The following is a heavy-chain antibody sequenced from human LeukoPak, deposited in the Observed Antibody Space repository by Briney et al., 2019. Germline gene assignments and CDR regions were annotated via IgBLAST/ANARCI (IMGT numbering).Heavy chain of an antibody. V-gene: IGHV1-18*01. CDR2: ISAYNGNT. J-gene: IGHJ4*02. CDR3: ARGPSPATYYDFWSGYSPEGGGTLDY. CDR1: GYTFTSYG. D-gene: IGHD3-3*01. Sequence: GASVKVSCKASGYTFTSYGISWVRQAPGQGLEWMGWISAYNGNTNYAQKLQGRVTMTTDTSTSTAYMELRSLRSDDTAVYYCARGPSPATYYDFWSGYSPEGGGTLDYWGQGTLVTVSS.